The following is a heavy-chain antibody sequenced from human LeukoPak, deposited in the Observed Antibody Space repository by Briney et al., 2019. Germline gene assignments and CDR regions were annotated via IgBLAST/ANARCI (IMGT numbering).Heavy chain of an antibody. D-gene: IGHD3-3*01. Sequence: GGSLRLSCAASGFTFSSYAMSWVRQAPGKGLEWVSAISGSGGSTYYADSVKGRFTISRDNSKNTLYLQMNSLRAEDTAVYYCAREYYDFWSGYSGDWYFDLWGRGTLVTVSS. CDR2: ISGSGGST. CDR3: AREYYDFWSGYSGDWYFDL. J-gene: IGHJ2*01. CDR1: GFTFSSYA. V-gene: IGHV3-23*01.